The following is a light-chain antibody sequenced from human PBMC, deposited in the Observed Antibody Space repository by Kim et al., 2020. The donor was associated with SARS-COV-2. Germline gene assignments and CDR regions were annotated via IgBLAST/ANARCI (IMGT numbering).Light chain of an antibody. J-gene: IGLJ1*01. V-gene: IGLV2-18*02. CDR1: SGDVGSYNR. Sequence: GQSVTISCTGTSGDVGSYNRVSWYQQPPGTAPKVIIYEVSDRPSGVPDRFSGSKSGNTASLTISGLQAEDEADYYCSSFTTSATYGFGTGTKVTVL. CDR3: SSFTTSATYG. CDR2: EVS.